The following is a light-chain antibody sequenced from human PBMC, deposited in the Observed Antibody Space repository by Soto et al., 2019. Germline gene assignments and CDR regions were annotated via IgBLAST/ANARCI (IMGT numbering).Light chain of an antibody. CDR3: AAWDDSLNGHV. J-gene: IGLJ1*01. Sequence: QSVLTQPPSASGTPGQRVTISCSGSSSNIGGNTVSWYQQFPRTAPKLLIYTNNQRPSGVPDRFSGSKSDTSASLAISALQSEDEAHYYCAAWDDSLNGHVFGTGTKVTVL. CDR1: SSNIGGNT. V-gene: IGLV1-44*01. CDR2: TNN.